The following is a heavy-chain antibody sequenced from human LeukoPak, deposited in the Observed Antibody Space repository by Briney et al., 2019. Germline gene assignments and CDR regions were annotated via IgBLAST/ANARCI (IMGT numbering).Heavy chain of an antibody. CDR3: ARRNYVWGSYTFAFDI. CDR1: GGSISSYY. V-gene: IGHV4-59*08. J-gene: IGHJ3*02. CDR2: IYYSGST. Sequence: KPSETLSLTCTVSGGSISSYYWSWIRQPPGKGLEWIGYIYYSGSTYYNPSLKSRVTISVDTSKNQFSLKLSSVTAADTAVYYCARRNYVWGSYTFAFDIWGQGTMVTVSS. D-gene: IGHD3-16*01.